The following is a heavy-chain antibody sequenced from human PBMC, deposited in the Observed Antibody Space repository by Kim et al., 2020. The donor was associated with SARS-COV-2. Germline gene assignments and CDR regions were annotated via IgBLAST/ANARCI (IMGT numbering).Heavy chain of an antibody. CDR2: IKSKTDGGTT. Sequence: GGSLRLSCAASGFTFSNAWMSWVRQAPGKGLEWVGRIKSKTDGGTTDYAAPVKGRFTISRDDSKNTLYLQMNSLKTEDTAVYYCTTDSPPYCGGDCYYYGMDVWGQGTTVTVSS. V-gene: IGHV3-15*01. CDR1: GFTFSNAW. CDR3: TTDSPPYCGGDCYYYGMDV. D-gene: IGHD2-21*01. J-gene: IGHJ6*02.